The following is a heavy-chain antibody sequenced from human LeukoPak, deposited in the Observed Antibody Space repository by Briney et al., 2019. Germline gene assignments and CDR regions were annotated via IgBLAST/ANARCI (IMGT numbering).Heavy chain of an antibody. D-gene: IGHD6-13*01. J-gene: IGHJ4*02. Sequence: GGSLRLSCAASGFTFSSYAMSWVRQAPGKGLEWVSAISGSGGSTYYADSVRGRFTSSRDNSKNTLYLQMNSLSAEDTAVYYCAKGGYSSSWYSPFDYWGQGTLVTVSS. CDR2: ISGSGGST. CDR3: AKGGYSSSWYSPFDY. CDR1: GFTFSSYA. V-gene: IGHV3-23*01.